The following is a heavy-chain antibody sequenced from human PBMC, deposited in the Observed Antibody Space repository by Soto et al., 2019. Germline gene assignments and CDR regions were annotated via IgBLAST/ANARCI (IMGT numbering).Heavy chain of an antibody. CDR1: GYTFTDYA. V-gene: IGHV1-3*01. CDR2: IAPGNGNT. CDR3: ARGSRMWTPDY. D-gene: IGHD2-21*01. J-gene: IGHJ4*02. Sequence: ASVKVSCKASGYTFTDYAIHWVRQAPGQRLEWMGWIAPGNGNTKYSQNFQGRVTITRDTSATTAYMELSSLRSEDTAVYYCARGSRMWTPDYWGQGTLVTVSS.